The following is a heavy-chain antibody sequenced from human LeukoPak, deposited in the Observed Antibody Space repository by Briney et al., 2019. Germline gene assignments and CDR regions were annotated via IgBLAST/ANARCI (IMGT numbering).Heavy chain of an antibody. CDR1: GYTLTELS. CDR2: FDPEDGET. J-gene: IGHJ4*02. V-gene: IGHV1-24*01. D-gene: IGHD2-2*01. CDR3: ATAEYCSSTSCRASDY. Sequence: ASVKVSCKVSGYTLTELSMHWVRQAPGKGLEWKGGFDPEDGETIYAQKFQGRVTMTEDTSTDTAYMELSSLRSEDTAVYYCATAEYCSSTSCRASDYWGQGTLVTVSS.